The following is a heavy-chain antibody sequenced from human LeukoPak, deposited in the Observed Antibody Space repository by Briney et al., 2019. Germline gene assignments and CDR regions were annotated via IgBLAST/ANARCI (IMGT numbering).Heavy chain of an antibody. Sequence: SETLSLTCTVSGGSISSSSYYWGWIRQPPGKGLEWVGYIYYSGSINYNPSLKSRVTISVDTSKNQFSLKLRSVTAADTAVYYCARYSGSYSGFDYWGQGTLVTVSS. CDR1: GGSISSSSYY. D-gene: IGHD1-26*01. V-gene: IGHV4-61*05. J-gene: IGHJ4*02. CDR3: ARYSGSYSGFDY. CDR2: IYYSGSI.